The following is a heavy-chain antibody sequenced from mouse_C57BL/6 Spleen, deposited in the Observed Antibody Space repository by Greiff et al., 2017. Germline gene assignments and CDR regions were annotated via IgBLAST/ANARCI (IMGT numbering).Heavy chain of an antibody. CDR1: GYAFSSSW. V-gene: IGHV1-82*01. CDR2: IYPGDGDT. Sequence: QVQLKQSGPELVKPGASVKISCKASGYAFSSSWMNWVKQRPGKGLEWIGRIYPGDGDTNYNGKFKGKATLTADKSSSTAYMQLSSLTSEDSAVYFCAREDGYAMDYWGQGTSVTVSS. CDR3: AREDGYAMDY. J-gene: IGHJ4*01.